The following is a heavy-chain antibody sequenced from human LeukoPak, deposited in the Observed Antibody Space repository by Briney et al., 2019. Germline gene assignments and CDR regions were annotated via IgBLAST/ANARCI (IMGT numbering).Heavy chain of an antibody. CDR3: AKDLSADGTYYYDSSGYYSH. J-gene: IGHJ4*02. D-gene: IGHD3-22*01. CDR2: ISGSGGST. V-gene: IGHV3-23*01. Sequence: GGSLRLSCAASGFTFSSYAMSWVRQAPGKGLEWVSAISGSGGSTYYADSVKGRFTISRDNSKNTLYLQMNGLRAEDTAVYYCAKDLSADGTYYYDSSGYYSHWGQGTLVTVSS. CDR1: GFTFSSYA.